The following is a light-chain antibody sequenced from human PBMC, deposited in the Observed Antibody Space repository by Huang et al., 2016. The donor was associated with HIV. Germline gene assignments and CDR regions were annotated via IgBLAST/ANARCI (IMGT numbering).Light chain of an antibody. V-gene: IGKV1-39*01. CDR1: QSINKY. J-gene: IGKJ4*01. Sequence: DIQMTQSPSSLSASIGDRVTITCRASQSINKYLCWYQQKPGKAPKLLIYAASSLESGVPSRFSGSGSGTYFSLTISSLQPEDFATYYCQQTYSIPLTFGGGSKVETK. CDR3: QQTYSIPLT. CDR2: AAS.